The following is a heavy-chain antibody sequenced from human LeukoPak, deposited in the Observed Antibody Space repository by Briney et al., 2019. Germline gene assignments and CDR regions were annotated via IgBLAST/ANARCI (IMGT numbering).Heavy chain of an antibody. CDR3: ARDQEEMATIPFDY. J-gene: IGHJ4*02. Sequence: SPSPSCPASGLNLSSYNINWDRQTPTNRIASVSSISSSTTYIYYADSVKSRFTISRANAKNSLYLQMNSLTAEDTAVYYCARDQEEMATIPFDYWGQGTLVTVSS. V-gene: IGHV3-21*01. CDR1: GLNLSSYN. CDR2: ISSSTTYI. D-gene: IGHD5-24*01.